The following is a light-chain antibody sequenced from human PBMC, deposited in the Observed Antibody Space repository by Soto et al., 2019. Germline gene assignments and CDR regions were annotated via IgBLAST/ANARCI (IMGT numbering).Light chain of an antibody. CDR3: CSYAGSSTV. Sequence: QSALTQPASVSGSPGQSITISCTGTSSDIGGYYLVSWYQQRPGKAPNLIIYEGNKRPSGVSNRFSASKSGNTASLTISGLQAEDEADYYCCSYAGSSTVFGTGTKVTVL. J-gene: IGLJ1*01. CDR2: EGN. V-gene: IGLV2-23*03. CDR1: SSDIGGYYL.